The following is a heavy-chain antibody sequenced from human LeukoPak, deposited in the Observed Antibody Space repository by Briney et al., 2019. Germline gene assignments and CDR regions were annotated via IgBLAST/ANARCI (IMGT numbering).Heavy chain of an antibody. CDR3: AKIDSSGYYYVPFDY. J-gene: IGHJ4*02. D-gene: IGHD3-22*01. CDR1: GFTVSSNY. CDR2: IYSGGST. V-gene: IGHV3-66*01. Sequence: PGGSLRLSCAASGFTVSSNYMSWVRQAPGKGLEWVSVIYSGGSTYYADSVKGRFTISRDNSKNTLYLQMNSLRAEDTAVYYCAKIDSSGYYYVPFDYWGQGTLVTVSS.